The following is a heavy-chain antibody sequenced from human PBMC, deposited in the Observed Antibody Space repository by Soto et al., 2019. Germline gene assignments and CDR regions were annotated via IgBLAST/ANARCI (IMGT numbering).Heavy chain of an antibody. D-gene: IGHD3-3*01. CDR1: GFTFSSYA. CDR2: ISYDGSNK. CDR3: ARDHREWLLFWRGSSWSVMDV. Sequence: QVQLVESGGGVVQPGRSLRLSCAASGFTFSSYAMHWVRQAPGKGLEWVAVISYDGSNKYYADSVKGRFTISRDNSKNTLYRQMNSLRAEDTAVYYCARDHREWLLFWRGSSWSVMDVWGQGTTVTVSS. V-gene: IGHV3-30-3*01. J-gene: IGHJ6*02.